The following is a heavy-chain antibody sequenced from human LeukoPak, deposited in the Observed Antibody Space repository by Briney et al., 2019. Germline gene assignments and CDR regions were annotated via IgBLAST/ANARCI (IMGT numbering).Heavy chain of an antibody. J-gene: IGHJ4*02. V-gene: IGHV3-48*03. D-gene: IGHD6-13*01. CDR1: GFTFRSYE. CDR2: ISSSGRTF. CDR3: ARDSRGSSWFFDY. Sequence: GGTLRLFCAASGFTFRSYEMNWVRQASGKGWEWVSYISSSGRTFYYADSVKGRFTISRDNGNNSLYLQMNSLRVEDTAVYYCARDSRGSSWFFDYWGQGALVTVSS.